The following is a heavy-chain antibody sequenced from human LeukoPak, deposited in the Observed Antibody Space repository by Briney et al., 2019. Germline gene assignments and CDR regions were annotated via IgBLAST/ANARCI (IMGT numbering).Heavy chain of an antibody. J-gene: IGHJ5*02. CDR2: MNPNSGTT. V-gene: IGHV1-8*01. D-gene: IGHD6-13*01. Sequence: GASVKVSCKASGYTFTSYDINWVRQATGQGLEWMGWMNPNSGTTGYAQKFQGRVTMTRNTSISTAYMELSSLRSEDTAVYYCARSPPYSNSWYRGWVNWFDPWGQGTLVTVSS. CDR1: GYTFTSYD. CDR3: ARSPPYSNSWYRGWVNWFDP.